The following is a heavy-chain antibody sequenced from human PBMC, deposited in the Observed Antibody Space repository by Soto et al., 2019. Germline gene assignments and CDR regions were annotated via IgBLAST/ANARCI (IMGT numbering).Heavy chain of an antibody. V-gene: IGHV1-46*01. CDR3: ATDIELRHKDPPNDY. CDR2: INPNGGST. Sequence: ASVKVSCKASGYTLTNFYIHWVRQAPGQGLEWMGIINPNGGSTNYAHNFQGRVTITRDTSTSTVYMELSSLRSEDTAVYYCATDIELRHKDPPNDYWGQGTLVTVSS. CDR1: GYTLTNFY. D-gene: IGHD1-26*01. J-gene: IGHJ4*02.